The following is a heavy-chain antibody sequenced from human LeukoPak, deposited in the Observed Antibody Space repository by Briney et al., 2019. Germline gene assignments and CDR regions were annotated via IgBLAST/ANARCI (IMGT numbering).Heavy chain of an antibody. CDR3: ARRENDILTGPSPDY. V-gene: IGHV4-39*01. CDR1: GGSISSSSYY. Sequence: SETLSHTCTVSGGSISSSSYYWGWIRQPPGKGLEWIGSIYYSGSTYYNPSLKSRVTISVDTSKNQFSLKLSSVTAADTAVCYCARRENDILTGPSPDYWGQGTLVTVSS. J-gene: IGHJ4*02. D-gene: IGHD3-9*01. CDR2: IYYSGST.